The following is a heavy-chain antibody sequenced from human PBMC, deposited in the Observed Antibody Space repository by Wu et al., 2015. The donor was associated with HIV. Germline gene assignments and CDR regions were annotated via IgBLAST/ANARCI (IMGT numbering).Heavy chain of an antibody. CDR3: ARGGEEGGYYYAVDY. D-gene: IGHD3-22*01. J-gene: IGHJ4*02. V-gene: IGHV1-2*02. CDR2: INPNSGGT. CDR1: GYSFSGHY. Sequence: QVQLMQSGAEVKKPGASVKVSCKASGYSFSGHYIFWVRQAPGEGLEWMGWINPNSGGTNYAQKFQGRVTMTRDTSISTAYMELSRLRSDDTAVYYCARGGEEGGYYYAVDYWGQGTLVTVSS.